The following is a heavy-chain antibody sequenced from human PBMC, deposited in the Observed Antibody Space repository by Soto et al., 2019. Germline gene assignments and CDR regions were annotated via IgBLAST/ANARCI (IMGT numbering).Heavy chain of an antibody. Sequence: QVQLVESGGGVVQPGRSLRLSCAASGFTFSRYGMHWVRQAPGKGREWVAVIWYDGSNKYYADSVKARFTISRDKSNMELYLQMNRLRAEDSAVYYCAIDQGSHWNDFDYWGQGTLVTVSS. J-gene: IGHJ4*02. CDR2: IWYDGSNK. V-gene: IGHV3-33*01. CDR3: AIDQGSHWNDFDY. D-gene: IGHD1-1*01. CDR1: GFTFSRYG.